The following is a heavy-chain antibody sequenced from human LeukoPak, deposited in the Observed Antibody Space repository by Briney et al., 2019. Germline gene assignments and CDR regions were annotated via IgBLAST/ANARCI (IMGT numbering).Heavy chain of an antibody. V-gene: IGHV3-7*03. J-gene: IGHJ4*02. Sequence: PGGSLRLSCAASGFTFTTYWMSWVRQAPGKGLEWVANIEQDGTEKYYVDSVKGRFTISRDNAKNSLYLQMDSLRAEDTAVYYCARGTMIVVVNDYWGQGTLVTVSS. CDR3: ARGTMIVVVNDY. D-gene: IGHD3-22*01. CDR2: IEQDGTEK. CDR1: GFTFTTYW.